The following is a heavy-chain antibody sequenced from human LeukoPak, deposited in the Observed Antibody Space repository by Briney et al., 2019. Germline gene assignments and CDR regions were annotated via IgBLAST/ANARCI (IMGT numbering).Heavy chain of an antibody. CDR1: GFTVSSNY. Sequence: GASLRLSSAASGFTVSSNYMSWVRQAPGKGLEWDSVIYSGGSTYYADPVKGRFTISRDNSKNTLYLQTNSLRAEDTAVCYCARERESSGWYPYYFDYWGQGTLVTVSS. V-gene: IGHV3-53*01. CDR2: IYSGGST. CDR3: ARERESSGWYPYYFDY. J-gene: IGHJ4*02. D-gene: IGHD6-19*01.